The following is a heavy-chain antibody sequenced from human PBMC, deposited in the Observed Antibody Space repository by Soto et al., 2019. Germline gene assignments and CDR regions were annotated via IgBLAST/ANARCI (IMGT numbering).Heavy chain of an antibody. CDR2: IYWDDDK. D-gene: IGHD3-16*01. CDR1: GFSLSTSGVG. J-gene: IGHJ4*02. V-gene: IGHV2-5*02. Sequence: QITLKESGPTLVKPTQTLTLTCTFSGFSLSTSGVGVGWIRQPPGKALEWLALIYWDDDKRYSPSLKSRRTITKDTSKNQVVLTMTNRDPVDTATYSCAHSDLHMITFGGVGVTGYDYWGQGTLVTVSS. CDR3: AHSDLHMITFGGVGVTGYDY.